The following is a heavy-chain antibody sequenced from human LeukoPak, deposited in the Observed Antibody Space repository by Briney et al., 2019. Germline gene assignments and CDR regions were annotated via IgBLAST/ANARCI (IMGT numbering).Heavy chain of an antibody. D-gene: IGHD2-2*02. J-gene: IGHJ4*02. V-gene: IGHV1-18*01. Sequence: ASVKVSCKASGYTFTSYGISWVRQAPGQGLEWMGWISAYNGNTNYAQKLQGRVTMTTDTSTSTAYMELRSLRSDDTAVCYCARDLGGYCSSTSCYRAAVYWGQGTLVTVSS. CDR3: ARDLGGYCSSTSCYRAAVY. CDR2: ISAYNGNT. CDR1: GYTFTSYG.